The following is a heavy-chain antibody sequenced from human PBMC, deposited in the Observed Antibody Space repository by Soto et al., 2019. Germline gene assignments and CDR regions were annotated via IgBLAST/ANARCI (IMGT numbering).Heavy chain of an antibody. Sequence: SETLSLTCTVSGGSISSGDYYWSWIRQPPGKGLEWIGYIYYSGSTYYNPSLKSRVTISVDTSKNQFSLKLSSVTAADTAVYYCARGITGITSVNNWFDPWGQGTLVTVSS. D-gene: IGHD1-7*01. CDR2: IYYSGST. CDR3: ARGITGITSVNNWFDP. CDR1: GGSISSGDYY. V-gene: IGHV4-30-4*01. J-gene: IGHJ5*02.